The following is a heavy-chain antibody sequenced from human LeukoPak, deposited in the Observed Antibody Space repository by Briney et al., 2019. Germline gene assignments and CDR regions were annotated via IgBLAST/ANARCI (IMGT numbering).Heavy chain of an antibody. CDR2: IYTSGST. CDR3: ARDSYSRTHDY. J-gene: IGHJ4*02. V-gene: IGHV4-4*07. D-gene: IGHD6-13*01. Sequence: SETLSLTCTVSGGSISSYHWSWIRQPAGKGLEWIGRIYTSGSTNYNPSLKSRVNMSVDTSKNQFSLKLSSVTAADTAVYYCARDSYSRTHDYWGQGTLVTVSS. CDR1: GGSISSYH.